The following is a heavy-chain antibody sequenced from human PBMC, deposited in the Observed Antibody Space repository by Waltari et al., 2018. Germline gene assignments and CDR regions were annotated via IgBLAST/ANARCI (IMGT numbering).Heavy chain of an antibody. J-gene: IGHJ5*02. CDR1: GGSFSGYY. D-gene: IGHD2-2*01. Sequence: QVQLQQWGAGLLKPSETLSLTCAVYGGSFSGYYWSWIRPPPGKGLEWIGEINHSGSTNYNPSLKSRVTISVDTSKNQFSLKLSSVTAADTAVYYCARGIVVVPAAITGYWFDPWGQGTLVTVSS. CDR3: ARGIVVVPAAITGYWFDP. V-gene: IGHV4-34*01. CDR2: INHSGST.